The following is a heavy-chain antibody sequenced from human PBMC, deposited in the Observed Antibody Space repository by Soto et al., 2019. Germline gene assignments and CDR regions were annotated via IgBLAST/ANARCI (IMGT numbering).Heavy chain of an antibody. J-gene: IGHJ3*02. V-gene: IGHV3-53*01. CDR2: LYDLDGT. CDR1: GFTVSGKKY. D-gene: IGHD1-1*01. Sequence: HPGGSLRLSCAALGFTVSGKKYVAWVRQAPGKGLEWVSALYDLDGTYYADSVKGRFTTSSDSSRTTVYLQMNSLRPDDTAVYSCATWHLQEHAYDIWGQGTMVTVSS. CDR3: ATWHLQEHAYDI.